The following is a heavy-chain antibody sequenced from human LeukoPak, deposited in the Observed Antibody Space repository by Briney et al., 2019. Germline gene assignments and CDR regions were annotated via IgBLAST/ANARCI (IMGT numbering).Heavy chain of an antibody. CDR1: GFTFSSYS. Sequence: GGSLRLSCAASGFTFSSYSMNWVRQAPGKGLEWVSYISSSSSTIYYADSVKGRFTISRENAKNTLYLQMNSLRAEDTAVYYFAKLKLRFLEEDAFDIWGQGTMVTVSS. V-gene: IGHV3-48*01. CDR2: ISSSSSTI. D-gene: IGHD3-3*01. J-gene: IGHJ3*02. CDR3: AKLKLRFLEEDAFDI.